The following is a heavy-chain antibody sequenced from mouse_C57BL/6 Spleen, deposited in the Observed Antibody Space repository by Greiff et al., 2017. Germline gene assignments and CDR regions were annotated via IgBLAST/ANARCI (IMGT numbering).Heavy chain of an antibody. CDR3: ALYSNYVGY. D-gene: IGHD2-5*01. CDR2: IDPSDSYT. Sequence: VQLQQSGAELVMPGASVKLSCKASGYTFTSYWMHWVKQRPGQGLEWIGEIDPSDSYTNYNQKFKGKSTLTVDKSSSTAYMQLSSLTSEDSAVYYCALYSNYVGYWGQGTTLTVSS. J-gene: IGHJ2*01. CDR1: GYTFTSYW. V-gene: IGHV1-69*01.